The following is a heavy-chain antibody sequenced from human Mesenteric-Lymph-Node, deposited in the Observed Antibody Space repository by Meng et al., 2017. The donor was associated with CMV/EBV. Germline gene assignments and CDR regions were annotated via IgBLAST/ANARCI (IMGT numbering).Heavy chain of an antibody. CDR3: ARENWLPSHWFDP. V-gene: IGHV3-21*01. CDR2: ISSSSSYI. J-gene: IGHJ5*02. Sequence: CDASGFTFSSYSRNWVRQAPGKVLEWVSYISSSSSYIYYADSVKGLFTISRDNAKNSLYLQMNSLRAEDTAVYYCARENWLPSHWFDPWGQGTLVTVSS. D-gene: IGHD6-19*01. CDR1: GFTFSSYS.